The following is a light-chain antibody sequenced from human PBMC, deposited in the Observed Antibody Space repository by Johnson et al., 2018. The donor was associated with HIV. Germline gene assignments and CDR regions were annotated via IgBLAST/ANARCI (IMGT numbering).Light chain of an antibody. CDR3: GTWDSSLSAFYV. J-gene: IGLJ1*01. Sequence: QLVLTQPPSVSAAPGQKVTISCSGGSSNIGNNYVSWYQQLPRAAPKLLIYENSKRPSGITDRFSGSKSGTSATLDITGLQTGDEADYYCGTWDSSLSAFYVFGTGTKVTVL. CDR1: SSNIGNNY. V-gene: IGLV1-51*02. CDR2: ENS.